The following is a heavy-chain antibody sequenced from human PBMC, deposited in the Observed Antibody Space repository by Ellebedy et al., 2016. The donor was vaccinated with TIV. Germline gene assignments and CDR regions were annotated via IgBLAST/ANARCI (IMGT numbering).Heavy chain of an antibody. CDR1: GYTFINYG. J-gene: IGHJ4*02. V-gene: IGHV1-18*01. CDR3: AVDTPRTTLGDC. Sequence: ASVKVSCXASGYTFINYGINWVRQAPGQGLEWVDWISVYNGNADYAQKFQGRVTMTSDTSTNTAYMELRNLRSDDTAVYYCAVDTPRTTLGDCWGQGTEVTVSS. CDR2: ISVYNGNA. D-gene: IGHD1-7*01.